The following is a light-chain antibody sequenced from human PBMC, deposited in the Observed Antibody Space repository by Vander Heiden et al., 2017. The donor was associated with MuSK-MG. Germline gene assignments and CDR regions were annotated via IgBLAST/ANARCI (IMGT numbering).Light chain of an antibody. Sequence: DIQMTQSPSSLSAFVGDTVTISCRASQNIATHLSWYQQKPGKAPSLLIYAASSLQRGVPSRFSGSGSGTDFTLTISKLQREDLCTYFCQQSDSVPWTFGQGTTV. CDR3: QQSDSVPWT. J-gene: IGKJ1*01. CDR2: AAS. CDR1: QNIATH. V-gene: IGKV1-39*01.